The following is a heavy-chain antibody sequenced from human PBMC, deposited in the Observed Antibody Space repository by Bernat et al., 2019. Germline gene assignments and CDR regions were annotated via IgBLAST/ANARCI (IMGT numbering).Heavy chain of an antibody. D-gene: IGHD3-22*01. V-gene: IGHV3-30*03. CDR1: GFTFSSYG. CDR2: ISYDGSRK. Sequence: VQLVESGGNLVQPGGSLRLSCAASGFTFSSYGIHWVRQAPGKGLEWVAGISYDGSRKYYADSVQGRFSIARDNSKNTLYLQMNSLRDEDTAVYYCTRESGSSGYYGGFDMWGQGTLVTVSS. J-gene: IGHJ3*02. CDR3: TRESGSSGYYGGFDM.